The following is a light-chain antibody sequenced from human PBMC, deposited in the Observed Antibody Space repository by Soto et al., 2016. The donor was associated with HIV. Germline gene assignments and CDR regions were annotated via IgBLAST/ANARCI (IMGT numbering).Light chain of an antibody. Sequence: QSVLTQPPSVSALPGQKVTISCSGSSSNIGNQYVSWYRQFPGIAPRLLIYDNDLRPSGIPDRFSGSKSGTSATLDITGLQTGDEADYYCGTWDGRLSAVVFGGGTKLTVL. CDR2: DND. V-gene: IGLV1-51*01. J-gene: IGLJ2*01. CDR1: SSNIGNQY. CDR3: GTWDGRLSAVV.